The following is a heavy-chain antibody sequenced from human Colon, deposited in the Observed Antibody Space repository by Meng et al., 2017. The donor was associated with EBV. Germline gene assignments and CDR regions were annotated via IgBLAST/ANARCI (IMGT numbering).Heavy chain of an antibody. CDR3: AKVRDISSDSSSYYDY. V-gene: IGHV1-2*02. J-gene: IGHJ4*02. CDR2: INPNSGGT. CDR1: GYTFTGYY. D-gene: IGHD3-22*01. Sequence: AEFKKPGASEKVSCKASGYTFTGYYLHWVRQAPGQGLEWMGWINPNSGGTNYAQKFQGRVTMTRDTSISTAYMELSRLRSDDTAIYYCAKVRDISSDSSSYYDYWGQGTLVTVSS.